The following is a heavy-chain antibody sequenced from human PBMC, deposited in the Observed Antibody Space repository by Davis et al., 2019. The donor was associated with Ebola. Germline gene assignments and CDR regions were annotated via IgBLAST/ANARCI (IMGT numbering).Heavy chain of an antibody. CDR1: GGTFSSYA. J-gene: IGHJ5*02. D-gene: IGHD3-10*01. CDR2: ISAYNGNT. CDR3: ARDMGMVQEANWFDP. Sequence: ASVKVSCKASGGTFSSYAISWVRQAPGQGLEWMGWISAYNGNTNYAQKVQGRITMTTDTSTSTAYMELRSLRSDDTAVYYCARDMGMVQEANWFDPWGQGTLVTVSS. V-gene: IGHV1-18*01.